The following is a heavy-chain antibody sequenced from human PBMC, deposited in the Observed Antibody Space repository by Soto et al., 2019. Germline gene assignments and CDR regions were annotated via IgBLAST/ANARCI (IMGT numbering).Heavy chain of an antibody. CDR1: GGSISSSSYY. Sequence: QLQLQESGPGLVKPSETLSLTCTVSGGSISSSSYYWGWIRQPPGKGLEWIGSIYYSGSNYYNPSIKSRVTIPVDTSKNQFSLKLSSVTAADTAVYYCARQGPYYSQIWYLDLWGRGTLVTVSS. CDR3: ARQGPYYSQIWYLDL. J-gene: IGHJ2*01. D-gene: IGHD3-10*01. CDR2: IYYSGSN. V-gene: IGHV4-39*01.